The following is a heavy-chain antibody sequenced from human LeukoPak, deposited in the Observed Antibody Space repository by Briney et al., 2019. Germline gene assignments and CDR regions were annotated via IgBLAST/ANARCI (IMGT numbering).Heavy chain of an antibody. V-gene: IGHV1-2*02. D-gene: IGHD1-26*01. Sequence: ASVKVSCKASGYTFADYFMHWVRQAPGQGLEWMGWINPHSGGTNYAQKFQGRVTMTRDTSISTAYVELNRLRSDDTAVYYCARGGLPAFYYYMDVWGKGTTVTVSS. CDR1: GYTFADYF. CDR2: INPHSGGT. CDR3: ARGGLPAFYYYMDV. J-gene: IGHJ6*03.